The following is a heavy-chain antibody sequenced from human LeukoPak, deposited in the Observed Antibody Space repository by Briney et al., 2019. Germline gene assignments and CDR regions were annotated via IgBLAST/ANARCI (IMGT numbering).Heavy chain of an antibody. J-gene: IGHJ3*02. CDR2: IYHSGST. V-gene: IGHV4-4*02. D-gene: IGHD1-1*01. CDR3: ARAGTGTVLHDAFDI. CDR1: GGSISSSNW. Sequence: PSETLSLTCAVSGGSISSSNWWSWVRQPPGKGLEWIGEIYHSGSTNYNPSLKSRVTISVDTSKNQFSLKLSSVTAADTAVYYCARAGTGTVLHDAFDIWGQGTMVTVSS.